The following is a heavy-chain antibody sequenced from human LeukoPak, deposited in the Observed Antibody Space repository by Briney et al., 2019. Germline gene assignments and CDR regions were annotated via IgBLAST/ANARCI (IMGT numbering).Heavy chain of an antibody. CDR3: ARGKGYFDY. V-gene: IGHV4-4*07. J-gene: IGHJ4*02. CDR2: VYTSSGNT. Sequence: SETLTLTCTVSGGSISSYYWSWIRQPAGKGLEWIGRVYTSSGNTNYNPSLKSRVTISVDTSNKQFSLNLKSVTAADTAVYYCARGKGYFDYWGQGTLVTVSS. CDR1: GGSISSYY.